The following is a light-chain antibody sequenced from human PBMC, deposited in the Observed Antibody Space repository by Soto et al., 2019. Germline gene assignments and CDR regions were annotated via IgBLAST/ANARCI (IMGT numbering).Light chain of an antibody. CDR1: SRDVGGYNY. V-gene: IGLV2-14*01. Sequence: QSALTQPASVSGSPGQSITISCTGSSRDVGGYNYVSWYQQHPGKAPKFIIYEVTKRPSGISNRFSGSKSGNTAFLTISGPQAEDEADYFCSSYTTTTTLLFGGGTKLTVL. CDR2: EVT. J-gene: IGLJ2*01. CDR3: SSYTTTTTLL.